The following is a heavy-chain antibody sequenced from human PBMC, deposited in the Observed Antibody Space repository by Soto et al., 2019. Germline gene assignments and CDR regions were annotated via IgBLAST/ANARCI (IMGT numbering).Heavy chain of an antibody. Sequence: QVQLQESGPGLVKPSQTLSLTCTVSGGSISSGDYYWSWIRQPPGNGLEWIGDIYYGGSTYYNPSSNSRVTISVDTSQTQFALKPSSVTAADTAVYYCASVNWNYGGNWFDPWGQGTLVTVSS. J-gene: IGHJ5*02. CDR3: ASVNWNYGGNWFDP. CDR2: IYYGGST. V-gene: IGHV4-30-4*01. CDR1: GGSISSGDYY. D-gene: IGHD1-7*01.